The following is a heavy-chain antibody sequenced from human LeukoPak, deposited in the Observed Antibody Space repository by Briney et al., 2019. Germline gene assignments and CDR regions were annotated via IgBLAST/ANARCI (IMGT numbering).Heavy chain of an antibody. CDR3: ARDGLGRRVDY. Sequence: PSETLSLTCTVSGGSISSSSYYWGWIRQPPGKGLEWIGNIYYSGSTYYNPSLKSRVTISVDTSKNQFSLKLSSVTAADTAVYYCARDGLGRRVDYWGQGTLVTVSS. CDR2: IYYSGST. V-gene: IGHV4-39*07. J-gene: IGHJ4*02. CDR1: GGSISSSSYY. D-gene: IGHD3-10*01.